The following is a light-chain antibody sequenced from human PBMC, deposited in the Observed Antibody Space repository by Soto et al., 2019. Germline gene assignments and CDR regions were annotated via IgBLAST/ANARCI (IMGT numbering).Light chain of an antibody. CDR2: GAS. Sequence: EIVLTQSPGTLSLSPGERATLSCRASHSVSSIYLAWYQQKPGQAPSLLIYGASNRATGIPARFSGSGSGTDFTLTISSLEPEDFAVYYCQQRSNWPTFGQGTKVDIK. CDR3: QQRSNWPT. V-gene: IGKV3D-20*02. J-gene: IGKJ1*01. CDR1: HSVSSIY.